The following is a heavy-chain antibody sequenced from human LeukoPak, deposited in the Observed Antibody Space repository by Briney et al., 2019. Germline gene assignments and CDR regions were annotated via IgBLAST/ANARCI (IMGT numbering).Heavy chain of an antibody. CDR3: ARGRRGYSYGRTGYYYHMDV. Sequence: SETLSLTCAVYGGSFSGYYWSWIRQPPGKGLEWIGEINHSGSINYNPSLKSRVTISVDTSKNQFSLKLSSVTAADTAVYYCARGRRGYSYGRTGYYYHMDVWGKGTTVTVSS. D-gene: IGHD5-18*01. V-gene: IGHV4-34*01. CDR2: INHSGSI. J-gene: IGHJ6*03. CDR1: GGSFSGYY.